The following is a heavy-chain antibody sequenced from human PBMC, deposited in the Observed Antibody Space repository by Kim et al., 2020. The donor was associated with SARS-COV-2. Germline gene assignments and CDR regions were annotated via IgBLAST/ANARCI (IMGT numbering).Heavy chain of an antibody. CDR2: TDSSGFYT. D-gene: IGHD3-10*01. J-gene: IGHJ1*01. V-gene: IGHV3-21*01. CDR3: AAKLRPSGTSFSAF. CDR1: GFTRRSYT. Sequence: GGSLRLSCAVSGFTRRSYTMNWVRQAPGKGLEWVASTDSSGFYTYYADSVKGRFTISRDFAKNALFLQMNGLRGEDTAVYYCAAKLRPSGTSFSAFWGQG.